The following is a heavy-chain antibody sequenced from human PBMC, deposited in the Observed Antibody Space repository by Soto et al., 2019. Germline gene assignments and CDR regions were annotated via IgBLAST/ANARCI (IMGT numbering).Heavy chain of an antibody. CDR3: ARWGRGYCTNGVCYVGRGYYYYGMDV. CDR1: GGSFSGYY. V-gene: IGHV4-34*01. J-gene: IGHJ6*02. Sequence: QVQLQQWGAGLLKPSETLSLTCAVYGGSFSGYYWSWIRQPPGKGLEWIGEINNSGSTNYNPSLKSRVTISVDTSKNQFSLKLSSVTAADTAVYYCARWGRGYCTNGVCYVGRGYYYYGMDVWGQGTTVTVSS. D-gene: IGHD2-8*01. CDR2: INNSGST.